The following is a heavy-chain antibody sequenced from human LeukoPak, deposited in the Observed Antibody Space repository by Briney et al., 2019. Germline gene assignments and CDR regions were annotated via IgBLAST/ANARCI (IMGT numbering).Heavy chain of an antibody. CDR2: IYYSGST. CDR1: GGSISSSSYY. Sequence: SETLSLTCTVSGGSISSSSYYWGWIRQPPGKGLEWIGSIYYSGSTYYNPSLKSRVAISVDTSKNQFSLKLSSVTAADTAVYYCARDPYGSESFDYWGQGTLVTVSS. CDR3: ARDPYGSESFDY. D-gene: IGHD3-10*01. V-gene: IGHV4-39*07. J-gene: IGHJ4*02.